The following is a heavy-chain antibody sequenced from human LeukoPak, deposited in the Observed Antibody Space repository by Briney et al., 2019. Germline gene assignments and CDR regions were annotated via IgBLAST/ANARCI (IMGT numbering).Heavy chain of an antibody. CDR1: GFTLSSYE. J-gene: IGHJ4*02. CDR3: AGSAYYRDFDY. CDR2: ISSTGSTI. Sequence: GGSLRLSCAASGFTLSSYEMNWVRQAPGKGLEWVSYISSTGSTIYYADSVKGRFTISRENAKNSLSLQMNSLRAEDTAVYYCAGSAYYRDFDYWGQGTLVTVSS. V-gene: IGHV3-48*03. D-gene: IGHD3-22*01.